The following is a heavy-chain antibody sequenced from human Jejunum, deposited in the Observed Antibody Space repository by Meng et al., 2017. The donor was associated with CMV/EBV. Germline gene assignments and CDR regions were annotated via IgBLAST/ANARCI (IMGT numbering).Heavy chain of an antibody. D-gene: IGHD1-14*01. Sequence: CAASGFTFSISEMNWVRQAPGKGLEWVSYISGSGYSKHYADSVKGRFTISRDNAKNSLYLQMNSLRVEDTAVYYCARDHRGRPHDYWGQGTLVTVSS. J-gene: IGHJ4*02. V-gene: IGHV3-48*03. CDR3: ARDHRGRPHDY. CDR2: ISGSGYSK. CDR1: GFTFSISE.